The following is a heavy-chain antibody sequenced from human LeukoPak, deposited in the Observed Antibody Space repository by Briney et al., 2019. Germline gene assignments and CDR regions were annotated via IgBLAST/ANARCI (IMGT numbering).Heavy chain of an antibody. CDR1: GESFSGYY. CDR2: INHSGSA. V-gene: IGHV4-34*01. Sequence: SETLSLTCAVYGESFSGYYWSWTRQPPGKGLEWIGEINHSGSANYNPSLKSRVTISVDTSKNQFSLKLSSVTAADTAVYYCARGIRITMIVVVISNWFDPWGQGTLVTVSS. D-gene: IGHD3-22*01. J-gene: IGHJ5*02. CDR3: ARGIRITMIVVVISNWFDP.